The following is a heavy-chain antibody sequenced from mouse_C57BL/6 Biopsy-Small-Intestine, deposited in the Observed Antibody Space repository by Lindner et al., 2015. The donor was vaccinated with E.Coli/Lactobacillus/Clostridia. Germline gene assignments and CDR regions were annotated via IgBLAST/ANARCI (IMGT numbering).Heavy chain of an antibody. V-gene: IGHV1-14*01. D-gene: IGHD2-13*01. CDR1: GYTFTSYV. J-gene: IGHJ3*01. CDR3: ASPPIYYGDYLFAY. Sequence: VQLQESGPELVKPGASVKMSCKASGYTFTSYVMHWVKQKPGQGLEWIGYINPYNDGTKYNEKFKGKATLTSDKSSSTAYMELSSLTSEDSAVYYCASPPIYYGDYLFAYWGQGTLVTVSA. CDR2: INPYNDGT.